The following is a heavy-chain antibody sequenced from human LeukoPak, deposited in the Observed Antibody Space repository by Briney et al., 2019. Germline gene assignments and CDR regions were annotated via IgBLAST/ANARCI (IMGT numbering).Heavy chain of an antibody. CDR2: IKQDGSEK. CDR1: GFTFSSYS. CDR3: ARGWEVAYYYYMDV. J-gene: IGHJ6*03. Sequence: PGGSLRLSCAASGFTFSSYSMSWVRQAPGKGLEWVANIKQDGSEKYYVDSVKGRFTISRDNAKNSLYLQMNSLRAEDTAVYYCARGWEVAYYYYMDVWGKGTTVTVPS. V-gene: IGHV3-7*01. D-gene: IGHD1-26*01.